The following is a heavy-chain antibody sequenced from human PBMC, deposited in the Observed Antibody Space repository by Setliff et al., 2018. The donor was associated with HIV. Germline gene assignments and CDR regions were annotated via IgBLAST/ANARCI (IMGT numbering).Heavy chain of an antibody. J-gene: IGHJ4*02. V-gene: IGHV4-39*01. Sequence: KPSETLSLTCTVSGGSVISSSYYWGWIRQPPGKGLEWIGTMYYRGTTYNNPSLKSRVTFSADASKNQFSLNLHSVTATDTAIYYCARRGAVTGHSFDSWGPGALVTVSS. CDR3: ARRGAVTGHSFDS. D-gene: IGHD6-19*01. CDR1: GGSVISSSYY. CDR2: MYYRGTT.